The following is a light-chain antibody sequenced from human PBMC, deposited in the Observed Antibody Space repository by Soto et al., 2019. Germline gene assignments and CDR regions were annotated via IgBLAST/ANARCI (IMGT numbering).Light chain of an antibody. CDR2: AAA. CDR1: QGIRND. CDR3: LQLKTYPRT. J-gene: IGKJ1*01. V-gene: IGKV1-17*01. Sequence: IQMSHSQPSRSASVGDRLTITCRASQGIRNDLGWYQQKPGKAPKXLIYAAASLQSGVPSRFSGSRYGTEGILKISSLQQDDGATDYCLQLKTYPRTFGQGTKVDIK.